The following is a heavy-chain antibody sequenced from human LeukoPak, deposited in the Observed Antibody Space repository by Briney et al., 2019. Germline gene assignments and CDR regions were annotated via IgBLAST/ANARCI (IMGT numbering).Heavy chain of an antibody. Sequence: GGSLRLSCAASGFTFSSYSMNWVRQAPGKGLEWVSYISSSSSTIYYADSVKGRFTISRDNAKNSLYLQVNSLRAEDTAVYYCARGIDYGGSFADYWGQGTLVTVSS. J-gene: IGHJ4*02. D-gene: IGHD4-23*01. CDR3: ARGIDYGGSFADY. CDR2: ISSSSSTI. V-gene: IGHV3-48*01. CDR1: GFTFSSYS.